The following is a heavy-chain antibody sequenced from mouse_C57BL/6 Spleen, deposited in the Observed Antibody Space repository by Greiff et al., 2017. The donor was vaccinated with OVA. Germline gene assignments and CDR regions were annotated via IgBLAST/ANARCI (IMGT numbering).Heavy chain of an antibody. J-gene: IGHJ4*01. CDR2: IRNKANGSTT. CDR3: ARYDYAMDY. Sequence: EVKVVESGGGLVQPGGSLSPSCPASDFTFPDHYMSWVRHPPGKPLEWLGFIRNKANGSTTEYSASVKGRFTISRDNSQSILYLQMNALRAEDSATYYCARYDYAMDYWGQGTSVTVAS. CDR1: DFTFPDHY. V-gene: IGHV7-3*01.